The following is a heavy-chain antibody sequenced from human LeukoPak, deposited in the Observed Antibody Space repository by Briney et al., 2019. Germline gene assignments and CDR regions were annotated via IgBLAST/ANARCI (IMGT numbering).Heavy chain of an antibody. J-gene: IGHJ4*02. CDR1: GGSISSYY. CDR3: AREERGYSYGYNY. D-gene: IGHD5-18*01. Sequence: PSETLSLTCTVSGGSISSYYWSWIRQPPGKGLEWIGYIYYSGSTNYNPSLKSRVTISVDTSKNQFSLKLSSVTAADTAVYYCAREERGYSYGYNYGGQGPLVTVSS. V-gene: IGHV4-59*01. CDR2: IYYSGST.